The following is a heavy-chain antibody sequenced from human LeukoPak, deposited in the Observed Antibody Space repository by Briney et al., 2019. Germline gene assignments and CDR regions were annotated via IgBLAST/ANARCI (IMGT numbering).Heavy chain of an antibody. CDR3: ARAPTSDIVVVPAAIGGY. V-gene: IGHV3-30-3*01. Sequence: SGGSLRLSCAASGFTFSSYAMHWVRQAPGKGLEWVAVISYDGSNKYYADSVKGRFTISRDNSKNTLYLQMNSLRAEDTAVYYCARAPTSDIVVVPAAIGGYWGQGTLVTVSS. J-gene: IGHJ4*02. D-gene: IGHD2-2*02. CDR1: GFTFSSYA. CDR2: ISYDGSNK.